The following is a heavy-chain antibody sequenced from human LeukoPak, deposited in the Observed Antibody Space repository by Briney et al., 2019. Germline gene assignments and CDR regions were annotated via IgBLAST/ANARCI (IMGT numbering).Heavy chain of an antibody. CDR1: GFTFSSYW. Sequence: GGSLRLSCAASGFTFSSYWMSWVRQAPGKGLEWVANIKQDGSEKYYVDSVKGRFTISRDNAKNSLYLQMSSLRAEDTALYYCARGPSGGHAFGYWGQGTLVTVSA. CDR3: ARGPSGGHAFGY. D-gene: IGHD2-15*01. CDR2: IKQDGSEK. J-gene: IGHJ4*02. V-gene: IGHV3-7*04.